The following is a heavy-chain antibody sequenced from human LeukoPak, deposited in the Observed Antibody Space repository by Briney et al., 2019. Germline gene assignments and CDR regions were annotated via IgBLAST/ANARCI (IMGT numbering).Heavy chain of an antibody. J-gene: IGHJ4*02. V-gene: IGHV3-7*04. CDR2: IKQDGSKK. D-gene: IGHD5-24*01. CDR1: GFPFSSYW. CDR3: TRVGYIDEGIDY. Sequence: QPGGSLRLSCVASGFPFSSYWMTWVRQAPGKGLEWVANIKQDGSKKSYVDSVKGRFIISRDNAKNSLYLQMNSLRAEDTAIYYCTRVGYIDEGIDYWGQGTLVTVSS.